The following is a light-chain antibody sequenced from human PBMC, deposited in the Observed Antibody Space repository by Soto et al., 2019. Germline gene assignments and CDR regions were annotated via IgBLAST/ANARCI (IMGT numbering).Light chain of an antibody. CDR1: SSDVGGYNY. V-gene: IGLV2-8*01. J-gene: IGLJ1*01. Sequence: QSALTQPPSASGSPGQSVTISCTGTSSDVGGYNYVSWYQQHPGKAPRLMIYEVSKRPSGVPDRFAGSKSGNTASLTVSGVEAEDEADYYCSLDAGSLNYVFGIGTKLTVL. CDR2: EVS. CDR3: SLDAGSLNYV.